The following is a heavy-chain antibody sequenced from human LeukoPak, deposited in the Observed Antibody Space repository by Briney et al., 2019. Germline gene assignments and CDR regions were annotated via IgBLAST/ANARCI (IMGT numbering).Heavy chain of an antibody. CDR1: GGPMRSSSYH. Sequence: WEPLSLPCTVSGGPMRSSSYHWGWIRQPPGKGLEWNGEINHSGSTNYNPSLKSRVTISVDTSKNQFSLKLSSVTAADTAVYYCARTYYDFWSGYYIDYWGQGTLVTVSS. CDR2: INHSGST. D-gene: IGHD3-3*01. V-gene: IGHV4-39*07. CDR3: ARTYYDFWSGYYIDY. J-gene: IGHJ4*02.